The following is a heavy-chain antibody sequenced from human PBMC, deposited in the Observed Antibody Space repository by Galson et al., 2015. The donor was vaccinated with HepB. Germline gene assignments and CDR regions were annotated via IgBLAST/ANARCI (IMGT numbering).Heavy chain of an antibody. D-gene: IGHD2-15*01. V-gene: IGHV1-69*13. J-gene: IGHJ4*02. CDR2: IIPIFGTA. Sequence: SVKVSCKASGGTFSSYAISWVRQAPGQGLEWMGGIIPIFGTANYAQKFQGRVTITADESTSTAYMELSSLRSEDTAVYYCARDSSGYCSGGSCEPFDYWGQGTLVTVSS. CDR1: GGTFSSYA. CDR3: ARDSSGYCSGGSCEPFDY.